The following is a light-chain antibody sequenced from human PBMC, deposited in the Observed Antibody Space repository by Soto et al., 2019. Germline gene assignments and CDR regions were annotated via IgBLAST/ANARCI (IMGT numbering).Light chain of an antibody. CDR3: QSYDSSNHYV. CDR1: SGSITSNY. V-gene: IGLV6-57*02. J-gene: IGLJ1*01. CDR2: EDN. Sequence: NFMLTQPHSVSESPGKTVTISCTGSSGSITSNYVQWYQQRPGSAPTTVIYEDNQRPSGVPDRFSGSIDSSSNSASLTISGLKTEDEADDYWQSYDSSNHYVFGTGTKLTVL.